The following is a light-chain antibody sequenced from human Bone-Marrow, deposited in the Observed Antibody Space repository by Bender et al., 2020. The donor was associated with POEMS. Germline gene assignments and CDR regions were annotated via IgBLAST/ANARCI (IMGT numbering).Light chain of an antibody. Sequence: QSALTQPRSVSGSPGKSVTISCTGTSSDIGSYNLVSWYQQHPGKAPKLMIYEVNKRPSGVPDRFSGSESGNTASLTISGLQAEDEADYYCCSYAGSDIWVFGGGTKLTVL. CDR2: EVN. J-gene: IGLJ3*02. CDR3: CSYAGSDIWV. CDR1: SSDIGSYNL. V-gene: IGLV2-11*01.